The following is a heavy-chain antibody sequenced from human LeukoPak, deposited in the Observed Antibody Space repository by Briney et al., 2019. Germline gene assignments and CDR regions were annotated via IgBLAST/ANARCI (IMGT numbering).Heavy chain of an antibody. V-gene: IGHV3-23*01. CDR1: GFTFSSYA. D-gene: IGHD3-10*01. Sequence: PGGSLRLSCAASGFTFSSYAMSWVRQAPGKGLEWVSAISGSGSTIYYADSVKGRFTISRDNAKNSLYLQMNSLRAEDTAVYYCARDVGSTSSDAFDSWGQGTMVTVSS. CDR2: ISGSGSTI. J-gene: IGHJ3*02. CDR3: ARDVGSTSSDAFDS.